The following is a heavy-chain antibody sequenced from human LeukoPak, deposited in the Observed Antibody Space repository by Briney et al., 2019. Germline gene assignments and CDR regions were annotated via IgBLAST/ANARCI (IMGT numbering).Heavy chain of an antibody. J-gene: IGHJ3*02. CDR1: GFTFSSYW. CDR2: INSDGSST. V-gene: IGHV3-74*01. Sequence: GGSLRLSCAASGFTFSSYWMHWVRQAPGKGLVWVSRINSDGSSTSYADSVKGRFTISRDNAKNTLYLQMNSLRAEDTAVYYCAREAARRGAFDIWGQGTMVTVSS. CDR3: AREAARRGAFDI. D-gene: IGHD6-25*01.